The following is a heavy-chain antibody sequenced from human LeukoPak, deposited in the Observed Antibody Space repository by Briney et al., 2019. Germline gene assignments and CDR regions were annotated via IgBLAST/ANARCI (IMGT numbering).Heavy chain of an antibody. Sequence: GGSLRLSCAASGFTFSSYSMNWVRQAPGKGLEWVSYISSSSSTIYYADSVKGRFTISSDNAKNSLYLQMNSLRAEDTAVYYCARVAYWYYGSGRDRGFDYWGQGTLVTVSS. CDR1: GFTFSSYS. CDR2: ISSSSSTI. CDR3: ARVAYWYYGSGRDRGFDY. V-gene: IGHV3-48*01. D-gene: IGHD3-10*01. J-gene: IGHJ4*02.